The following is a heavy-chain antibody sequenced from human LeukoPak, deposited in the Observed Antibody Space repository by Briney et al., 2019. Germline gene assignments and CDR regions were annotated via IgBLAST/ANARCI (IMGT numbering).Heavy chain of an antibody. CDR1: GFTFSSYA. Sequence: PGGSLRLSCAASGFTFSSYAMSWVRQAPGKGLEWVSSISSSASYTNYAGSVKGRFTISRDNAKNSLSLQMSSLRAEDTAVYYCARDLGQWQWLVPFDSWGQGTLVTVSS. CDR3: ARDLGQWQWLVPFDS. V-gene: IGHV3-21*01. CDR2: ISSSASYT. D-gene: IGHD6-19*01. J-gene: IGHJ4*02.